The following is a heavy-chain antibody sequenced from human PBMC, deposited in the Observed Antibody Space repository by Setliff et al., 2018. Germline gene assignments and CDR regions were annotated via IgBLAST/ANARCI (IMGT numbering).Heavy chain of an antibody. D-gene: IGHD6-19*01. CDR2: INWDGRST. CDR3: ARYSVYASGWYLDY. CDR1: GFRFNGHG. V-gene: IGHV3-20*01. J-gene: IGHJ4*02. Sequence: GGSLRLSCAASGFRFNGHGMNWVRQAPGKGLEWVSTINWDGRSTGYTDSVKGRFTISRDNAKNFLYLQMNSLRAEDTAFYHCARYSVYASGWYLDYWGQGTLVTVSS.